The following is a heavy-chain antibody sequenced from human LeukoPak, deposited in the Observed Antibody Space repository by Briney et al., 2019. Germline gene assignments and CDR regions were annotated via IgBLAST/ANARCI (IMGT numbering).Heavy chain of an antibody. Sequence: GGSLRLSCAASGFTFSSSAMHWVRQAPGKGLEWVAFISHDGSNEYYADSVKGRFTISRDSSKNTLYLQMNSLRAEDTAVYYCAREGLQYGDYPYYYYYMDVWGKGTTVTISS. J-gene: IGHJ6*03. D-gene: IGHD4-17*01. CDR1: GFTFSSSA. CDR3: AREGLQYGDYPYYYYYMDV. V-gene: IGHV3-30*04. CDR2: ISHDGSNE.